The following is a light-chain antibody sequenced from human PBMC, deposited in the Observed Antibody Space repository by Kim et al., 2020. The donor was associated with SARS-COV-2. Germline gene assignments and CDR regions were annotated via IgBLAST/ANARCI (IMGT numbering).Light chain of an antibody. Sequence: ALGQTVRITCQGDSLRNYFASWYQQKPGQAPVLVIYGKNNRPSGIPDRFSGSSSGNTASLTSTGAQAEDEADYYCNSRDSSGNHVVFGGGTQLTVL. V-gene: IGLV3-19*01. CDR2: GKN. CDR1: SLRNYF. CDR3: NSRDSSGNHVV. J-gene: IGLJ2*01.